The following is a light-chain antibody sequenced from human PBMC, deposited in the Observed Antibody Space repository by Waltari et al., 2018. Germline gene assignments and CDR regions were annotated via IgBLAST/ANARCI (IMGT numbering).Light chain of an antibody. V-gene: IGKV1-17*01. CDR1: QGIGSY. CDR3: LQYDSYPRT. J-gene: IGKJ1*01. CDR2: AAS. Sequence: DIQMTQSHSSLSASVGDTVTITCLASQGIGSYLNWFQQKPGKAPKLLIYAASSLESGVPSRFSGSGSGTEFTLTISSLQPEDFAAYYCLQYDSYPRTFGQGTKVDIK.